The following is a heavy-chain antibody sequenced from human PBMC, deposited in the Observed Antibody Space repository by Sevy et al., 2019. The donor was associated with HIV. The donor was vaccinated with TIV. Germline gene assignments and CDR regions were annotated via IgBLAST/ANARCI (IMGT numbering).Heavy chain of an antibody. V-gene: IGHV6-1*01. CDR3: ARTTSGWFDY. CDR1: GDSVSSNSVA. J-gene: IGHJ4*02. D-gene: IGHD6-19*01. CDR2: KYYRSTWHK. Sequence: QSQTLSLTCAISGDSVSSNSVAWNWIRQSPSRGIEWLGRKYYRSTWHKDYAVSVKSRITINPDTSKNQLYLQLNSVTPADTAVYYCARTTSGWFDYWGQGTPVTVSS.